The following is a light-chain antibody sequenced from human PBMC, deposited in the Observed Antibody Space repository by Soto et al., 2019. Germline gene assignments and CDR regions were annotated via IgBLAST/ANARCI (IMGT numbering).Light chain of an antibody. J-gene: IGLJ3*02. V-gene: IGLV2-14*01. CDR3: SSYTSSSTRV. Sequence: QSALTQPASVSGSPGQSITISCTGTSSDVGGYNYVSWYQQHPGKAPKLMIYEVSNWPSGVSNRFSGSKSGNTASLTISGLQAEDEADYYCSSYTSSSTRVFGGGTQLTVL. CDR1: SSDVGGYNY. CDR2: EVS.